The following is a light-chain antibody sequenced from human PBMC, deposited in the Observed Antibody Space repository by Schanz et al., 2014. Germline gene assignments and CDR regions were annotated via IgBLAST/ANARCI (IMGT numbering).Light chain of an antibody. Sequence: DIQMTQSPSTLSASVGDRVTITCRASQSISSWLAWYQQKPGKAPKLLIYKASSLESGVPSRFSGSGSGTEFTLTISSLQPDDFATYYCQQSISYPYTFGQGTKLEIK. CDR2: KAS. CDR1: QSISSW. V-gene: IGKV1-5*03. CDR3: QQSISYPYT. J-gene: IGKJ2*01.